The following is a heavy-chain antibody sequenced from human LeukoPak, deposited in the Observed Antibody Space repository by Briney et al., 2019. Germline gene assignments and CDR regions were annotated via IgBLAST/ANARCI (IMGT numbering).Heavy chain of an antibody. V-gene: IGHV4-59*01. Sequence: SETLSLTCTVSGGSISSYYWSWIRQPPGKGLEWIGYIHYSGSTNYNPSLKSRVTISVDTSKNQFSLKLSSVTAADTAVYYRARETSDFWSGYYFGHFDYWGQGTLVTVSS. J-gene: IGHJ4*02. CDR2: IHYSGST. CDR1: GGSISSYY. CDR3: ARETSDFWSGYYFGHFDY. D-gene: IGHD3-3*01.